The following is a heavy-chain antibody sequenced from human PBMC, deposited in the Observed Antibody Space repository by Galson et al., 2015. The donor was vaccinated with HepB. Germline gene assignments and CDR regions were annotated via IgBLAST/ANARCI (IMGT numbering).Heavy chain of an antibody. Sequence: SVKVSCKASGFTFTGYYIHWVRQGPGQALEWMGWINPYSGGTNYAQKFQGRVTMTGDTSISTAYMDLNWLTSDDTAVYYCATREGGINDYGAFDIWGQGTMVTVSS. J-gene: IGHJ3*02. CDR1: GFTFTGYY. CDR2: INPYSGGT. D-gene: IGHD4-17*01. V-gene: IGHV1-2*02. CDR3: ATREGGINDYGAFDI.